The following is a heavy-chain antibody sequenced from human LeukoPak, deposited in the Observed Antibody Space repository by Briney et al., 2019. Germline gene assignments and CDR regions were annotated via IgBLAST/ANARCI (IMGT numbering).Heavy chain of an antibody. CDR1: GFTFSSYW. J-gene: IGHJ4*02. Sequence: PGGPLRLSCAASGFTFSSYWMHWVRQAPGKGLEWVAVISYDGSNKYYADSVKGRFTISRDNAKNSLYLQMNSLRAEDTAVYYCARGTWLGTPNFDYWGQGTLVTVSS. V-gene: IGHV3-30-3*01. CDR3: ARGTWLGTPNFDY. CDR2: ISYDGSNK. D-gene: IGHD1-14*01.